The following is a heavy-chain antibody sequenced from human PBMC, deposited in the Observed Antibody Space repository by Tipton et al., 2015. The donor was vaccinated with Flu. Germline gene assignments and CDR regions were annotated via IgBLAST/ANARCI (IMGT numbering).Heavy chain of an antibody. J-gene: IGHJ2*01. CDR3: TRPDLEWFYFDL. D-gene: IGHD3-3*01. CDR2: IRSKANSYAT. V-gene: IGHV3-73*01. CDR1: GFTFSGSA. Sequence: SLRLSCAASGFTFSGSAMHWVRQASGKGLEWVGRIRSKANSYATAYAASVKGRFTISRDDSKNTAYLQMNSLKTEDTAVYYCTRPDLEWFYFDLWGRGTLDTVSS.